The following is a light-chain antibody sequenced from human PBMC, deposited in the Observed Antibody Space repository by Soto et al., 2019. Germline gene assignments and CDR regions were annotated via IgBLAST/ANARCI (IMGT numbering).Light chain of an antibody. J-gene: IGKJ3*01. CDR1: QSVSSKY. V-gene: IGKV3-20*01. CDR2: GTS. Sequence: DIVLTQSPGTLSLSPGERATLSCRASQSVSSKYLAWYQQKPGQPPRVLIYGTSIRATGIPERFSGGGSGTDFTLTITRLESEDFAVYYCQQYGSSLFTFGPGPKVDFK. CDR3: QQYGSSLFT.